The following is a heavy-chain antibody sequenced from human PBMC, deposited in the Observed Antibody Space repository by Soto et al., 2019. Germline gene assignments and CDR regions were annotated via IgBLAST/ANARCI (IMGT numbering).Heavy chain of an antibody. CDR1: GFTLSTYD. V-gene: IGHV3-48*01. CDR3: ARHGWSVIDSYSYHYMDV. J-gene: IGHJ6*03. D-gene: IGHD3-3*01. Sequence: GGSLRLSCAASGFTLSTYDMNWVRQAPGKGLEWVSHISATSSTMYYAESVRGRFTISRDDAKNSLFLQMNSLRAEDSAVYYCARHGWSVIDSYSYHYMDVWGTGTTVTVSS. CDR2: ISATSSTM.